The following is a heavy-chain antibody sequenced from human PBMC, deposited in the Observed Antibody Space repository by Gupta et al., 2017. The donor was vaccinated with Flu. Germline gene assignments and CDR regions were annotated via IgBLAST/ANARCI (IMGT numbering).Heavy chain of an antibody. Sequence: GFTVSSNYMSWVRQAPGKGLECVSISYSGGNTYYADSVKGRFTVSRDNSKNTLYLQMNSLRAEDTAVYYCARGSAADYYYYYYMDVWGTGTTVTVSS. CDR3: ARGSAADYYYYYYMDV. V-gene: IGHV3-53*01. J-gene: IGHJ6*03. CDR2: SYSGGNT. D-gene: IGHD6-25*01. CDR1: GFTVSSNY.